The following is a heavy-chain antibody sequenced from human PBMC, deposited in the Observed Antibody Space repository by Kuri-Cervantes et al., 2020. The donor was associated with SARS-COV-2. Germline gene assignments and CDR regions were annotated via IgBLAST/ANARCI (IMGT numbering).Heavy chain of an antibody. CDR3: ARSQGEWDLLVPIAY. CDR1: GFTFRSYG. J-gene: IGHJ4*02. CDR2: IDDSGVNT. D-gene: IGHD1-26*01. V-gene: IGHV3-23*01. Sequence: GGSLRLSCVASGFTFRSYGVTWVRQAPGRGLEWVSIIDDSGVNTYYADSVKGRFTISRDNSKNTLYLQMNNLRADDTAVYYCARSQGEWDLLVPIAYWGRGTLVTVSS.